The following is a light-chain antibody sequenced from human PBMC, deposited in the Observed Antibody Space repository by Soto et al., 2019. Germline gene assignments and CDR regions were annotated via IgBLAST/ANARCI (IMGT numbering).Light chain of an antibody. CDR1: QSITNL. J-gene: IGKJ4*01. V-gene: IGKV1-39*01. CDR3: QQSFASLLT. CDR2: AAS. Sequence: DIQMTQSPSSLSASAGDRVTITCRAGQSITNLLNWYQQKPGKAPKLLIYAASSLQSGVPSRFSGSGSGTDFTLTINSLQPEDSATYYCQQSFASLLTFGGGTQVEIK.